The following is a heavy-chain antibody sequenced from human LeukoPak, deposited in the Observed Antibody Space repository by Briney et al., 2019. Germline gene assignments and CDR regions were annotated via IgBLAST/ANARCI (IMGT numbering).Heavy chain of an antibody. Sequence: PSETLSLTCTVSGGSISSSSYYWSWIRQPAGKGLEWIGRIYTSGSTNYNPSLKSRVTMSVDTSKNQFSLKLSSVTAADTAVYYCARASYYGSGSYYFDYWGQGTLVTVSS. CDR2: IYTSGST. CDR1: GGSISSSSYY. V-gene: IGHV4-61*02. D-gene: IGHD3-10*01. CDR3: ARASYYGSGSYYFDY. J-gene: IGHJ4*02.